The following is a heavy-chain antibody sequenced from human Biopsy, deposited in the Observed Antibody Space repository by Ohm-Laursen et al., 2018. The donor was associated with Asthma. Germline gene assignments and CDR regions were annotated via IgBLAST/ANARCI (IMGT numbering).Heavy chain of an antibody. CDR3: AHTVSSRYDY. D-gene: IGHD6-6*01. J-gene: IGHJ4*01. V-gene: IGHV2-5*02. Sequence: PTQTLTLTCSFSGFSLTQSGVGVGWIRQAPGKALEWLAVIYWDDDKRYSPSLRGRLTIITDTSKRQVLLALTNVDPVDTATYFCAHTVSSRYDYWGQGTRVSVSS. CDR1: GFSLTQSGVG. CDR2: IYWDDDK.